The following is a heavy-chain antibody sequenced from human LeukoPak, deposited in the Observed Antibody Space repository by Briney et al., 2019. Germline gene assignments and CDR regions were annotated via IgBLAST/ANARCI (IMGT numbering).Heavy chain of an antibody. CDR3: ARGRIAAAGTANWFDP. J-gene: IGHJ5*02. Sequence: SVKVSCKASGYTFTSYGISWVRQAPGQGLEWMGRIIPILGIANYAQKFQGRVTITADKSTSTAYMELSSLRSEDTAVYYCARGRIAAAGTANWFDPWGQGTLVTVSS. V-gene: IGHV1-69*04. CDR2: IIPILGIA. CDR1: GYTFTSYG. D-gene: IGHD6-13*01.